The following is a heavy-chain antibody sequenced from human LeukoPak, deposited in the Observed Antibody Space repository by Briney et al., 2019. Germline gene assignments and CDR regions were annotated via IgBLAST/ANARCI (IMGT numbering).Heavy chain of an antibody. D-gene: IGHD2-21*01. CDR2: IYKDGKI. J-gene: IGHJ4*02. V-gene: IGHV3-53*01. CDR1: GFTVSGTY. CDR3: ASRHCSGGDCYFAGADPFDH. Sequence: PGGSLRLSCAASGFTVSGTYMSWVRQAPGKGLEWVSVIYKDGKIYYIDSVKGRFTISRDTSKNTLYLQMNSLRVEDTAVYYCASRHCSGGDCYFAGADPFDHWGQGTLVTVSS.